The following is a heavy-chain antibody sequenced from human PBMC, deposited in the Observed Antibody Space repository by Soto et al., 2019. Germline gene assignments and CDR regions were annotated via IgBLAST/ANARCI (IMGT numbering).Heavy chain of an antibody. D-gene: IGHD3-22*01. Sequence: ASVKVSCKASGYTFTSYAMHWVRQAPGQRLEWMGWINAGNGKTKYSQKFKGRVTITRGTCTSTAYMELSSLRSEDTAVYYCARVGPAHYYDSSGYYSPLDYWGQGTLVTVSS. CDR2: INAGNGKT. J-gene: IGHJ4*02. CDR1: GYTFTSYA. V-gene: IGHV1-3*01. CDR3: ARVGPAHYYDSSGYYSPLDY.